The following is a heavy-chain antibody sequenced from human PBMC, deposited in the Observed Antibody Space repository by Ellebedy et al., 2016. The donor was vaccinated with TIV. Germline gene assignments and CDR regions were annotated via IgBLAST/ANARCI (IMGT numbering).Heavy chain of an antibody. Sequence: PGGSLRPSCAASGFTFSSYAISWVRQAPGKGPAWVSTISNTGSRTYYGDSVEGRFIISRDNSKKTLYLQMNSLRAEDTAVYYCAKGRGGGSDSSAPRYYFDYWGLGTLVTVSS. J-gene: IGHJ4*02. V-gene: IGHV3-23*01. CDR3: AKGRGGGSDSSAPRYYFDY. CDR1: GFTFSSYA. CDR2: ISNTGSRT. D-gene: IGHD3-22*01.